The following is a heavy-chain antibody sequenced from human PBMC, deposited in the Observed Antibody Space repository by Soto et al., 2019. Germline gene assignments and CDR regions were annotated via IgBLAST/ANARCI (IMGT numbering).Heavy chain of an antibody. Sequence: EVQLLESGGGLVQPGGSLRLSCAASGLTFSSFAMSWVRQAPGKGLEWVSAIDTSGGGTYYADSVKGRCTISRGNSKNPRYLQMHSLRAEDTAVYYAVKSSRTLGDAWGQGTLVTVSS. CDR1: GLTFSSFA. V-gene: IGHV3-23*01. CDR3: VKSSRTLGDA. J-gene: IGHJ4*02. D-gene: IGHD6-13*01. CDR2: IDTSGGGT.